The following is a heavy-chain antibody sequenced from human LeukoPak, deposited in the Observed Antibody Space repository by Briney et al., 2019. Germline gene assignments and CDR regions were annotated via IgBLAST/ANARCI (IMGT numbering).Heavy chain of an antibody. CDR3: ARDSNYYDSSGVSGY. V-gene: IGHV1-2*02. J-gene: IGHJ4*02. Sequence: ASVKVSCKASGYTFSDFFIHWVRQAPGQGLEWMGWINPNSGGTNYAQKFQGRVTMTRGTSISTAYMELSRLRSDDTAVYYCARDSNYYDSSGVSGYWGQGTLVTVSS. D-gene: IGHD3-22*01. CDR2: INPNSGGT. CDR1: GYTFSDFF.